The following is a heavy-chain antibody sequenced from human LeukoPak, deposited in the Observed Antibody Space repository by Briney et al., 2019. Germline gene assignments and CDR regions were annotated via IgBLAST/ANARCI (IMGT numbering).Heavy chain of an antibody. Sequence: SETLSLTCAVSGYSISSGHYWDWIRQPTGKGLEWIGSMYHSGSTYYNPSLKSRVTLSVDTSKNQVSMKLSSVTAADTAVYYCARSRGWELNVDQWGQGTLVTVSS. D-gene: IGHD1-26*01. J-gene: IGHJ4*02. CDR2: MYHSGST. CDR1: GYSISSGHY. CDR3: ARSRGWELNVDQ. V-gene: IGHV4-38-2*01.